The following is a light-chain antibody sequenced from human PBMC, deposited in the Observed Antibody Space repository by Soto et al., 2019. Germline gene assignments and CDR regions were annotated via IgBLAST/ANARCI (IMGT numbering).Light chain of an antibody. J-gene: IGKJ5*01. CDR2: GAS. Sequence: EILLPQSPGSLSVFPGERASLSCRASQNVNNRLAWYQQKAGQAPRLLISGASSRATGIPDRFSGSGSGTDFTLTISRLESDDFALYYCQQYAEGTPITFGQGTRLENK. V-gene: IGKV3-20*01. CDR3: QQYAEGTPIT. CDR1: QNVNNR.